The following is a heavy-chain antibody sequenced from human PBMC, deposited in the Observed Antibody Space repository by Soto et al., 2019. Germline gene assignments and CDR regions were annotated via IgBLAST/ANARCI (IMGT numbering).Heavy chain of an antibody. J-gene: IGHJ5*02. V-gene: IGHV3-21*06. CDR1: TFSMYS. CDR3: TRDQGGSYDSWFDP. D-gene: IGHD1-26*01. Sequence: EVQVAESGGGLVNPGGSLRLSCNFTFSMYSMNWVRQAPGMGLEWVASISSGGIYIKYADSVKGRFTITRDNAKNSVSLQMNSLKVEDTALYYCTRDQGGSYDSWFDPCGQGTQVIVSS. CDR2: ISSGGIYI.